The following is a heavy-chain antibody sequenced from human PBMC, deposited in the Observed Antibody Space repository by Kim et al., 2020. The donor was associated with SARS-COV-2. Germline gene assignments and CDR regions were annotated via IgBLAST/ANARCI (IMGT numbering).Heavy chain of an antibody. CDR2: INHSGNT. CDR1: GGSLNNYF. D-gene: IGHD3-10*01. CDR3: ARGRLSRYYYGSENYYHEGGAVWFDP. V-gene: IGHV4-34*01. Sequence: SETLSLTCGVYGGSLNNYFWSWIRQPPGKGLEWIAEINHSGNTNYNPSLRSRVDMSVDTSKMQFSLKLNTVTASDTAVYYCARGRLSRYYYGSENYYHEGGAVWFDPWGQGTLVTVSS. J-gene: IGHJ5*02.